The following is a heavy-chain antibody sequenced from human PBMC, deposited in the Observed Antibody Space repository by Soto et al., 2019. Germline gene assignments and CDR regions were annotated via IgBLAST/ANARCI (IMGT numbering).Heavy chain of an antibody. V-gene: IGHV1-3*01. J-gene: IGHJ5*02. Sequence: QVQLVQSEAEVKEPGASVKVSCKASGYTFTDYALQWVRQAPGQSLEWMGWINAGNGNTKYSQKFLGRVTFTRDTSASTAYMEMSSLTYEDTAGFYCARARLDGNGYTWSWFDPWGQGVLVTVSS. D-gene: IGHD5-12*01. CDR3: ARARLDGNGYTWSWFDP. CDR2: INAGNGNT. CDR1: GYTFTDYA.